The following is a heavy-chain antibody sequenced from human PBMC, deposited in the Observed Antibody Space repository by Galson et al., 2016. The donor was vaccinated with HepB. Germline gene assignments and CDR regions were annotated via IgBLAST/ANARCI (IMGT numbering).Heavy chain of an antibody. D-gene: IGHD5-24*01. Sequence: SETLSLTCTVSGGSISSSSYYWAWIRQPPGTDLEWIGSIYYSGNTYYNPSLKSRVTISVDMSTNQFSLKLSSVTAADTAVYYCAITLLRRDGHNLPRTYLYFDRWGRGTLLTVSS. CDR2: IYYSGNT. CDR3: AITLLRRDGHNLPRTYLYFDR. CDR1: GGSISSSSYY. V-gene: IGHV4-39*01. J-gene: IGHJ2*01.